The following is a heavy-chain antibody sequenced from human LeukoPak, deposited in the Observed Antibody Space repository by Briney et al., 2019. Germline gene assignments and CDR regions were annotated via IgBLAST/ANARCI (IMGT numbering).Heavy chain of an antibody. V-gene: IGHV3-23*01. J-gene: IGHJ4*02. CDR1: GFTFISYG. Sequence: PGGTLRLSCAVSGFTFISYGMSWVRQAPGKGLEWVSGITGSGGSTYYADSVKGRFTISKDNSKNTLYLQMNSLRAEDTAVYYCAKASAMIVVVSKHFDYWGQGTLVTVSS. D-gene: IGHD3-22*01. CDR2: ITGSGGST. CDR3: AKASAMIVVVSKHFDY.